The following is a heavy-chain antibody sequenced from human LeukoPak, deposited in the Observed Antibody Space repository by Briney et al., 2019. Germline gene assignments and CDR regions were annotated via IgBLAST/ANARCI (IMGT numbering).Heavy chain of an antibody. CDR2: ISYDGSNK. Sequence: GRSLRLSCAASGFTSSSYGMHWVRQAPGKGLEWVAVISYDGSNKYYADSVKGRFTISRDNSKNTLYPQMNSLRAEDTAVYYCAKDVWRATRLFDYWGQGTLVTVSS. D-gene: IGHD1-26*01. CDR1: GFTSSSYG. V-gene: IGHV3-30*18. J-gene: IGHJ4*02. CDR3: AKDVWRATRLFDY.